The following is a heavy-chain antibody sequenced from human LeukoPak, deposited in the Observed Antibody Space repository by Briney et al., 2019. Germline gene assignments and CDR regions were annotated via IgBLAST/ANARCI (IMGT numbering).Heavy chain of an antibody. CDR1: GYTFTDFY. CDR3: ARVMVDYGDYGWFDP. Sequence: ASVKVSCKASGYTFTDFYIHWVRQAPGQGPEWMGWTNPNIGSTSSAQKFQGRVTMTRDTSISTAYMELSGLRSEDTAVYYCARVMVDYGDYGWFDPWGQGTLVTVSS. D-gene: IGHD4-17*01. V-gene: IGHV1-2*02. J-gene: IGHJ5*02. CDR2: TNPNIGST.